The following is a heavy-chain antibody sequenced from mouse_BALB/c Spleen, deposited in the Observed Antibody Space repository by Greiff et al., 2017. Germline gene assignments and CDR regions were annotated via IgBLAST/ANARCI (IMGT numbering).Heavy chain of an antibody. Sequence: EVQRVESGGGLVKPGGSLKLSCAASGFSFSSYAMSWVRQTPEKRLEWVATISSGGSYTYYPDSVKGRFTISRDNAKNTLYLQMSSLRSEDTAMYYCTRHKDGSSYYFDDWGQGTTLTVSS. D-gene: IGHD1-1*01. J-gene: IGHJ2*01. CDR3: TRHKDGSSYYFDD. CDR1: GFSFSSYA. V-gene: IGHV5-9-3*01. CDR2: ISSGGSYT.